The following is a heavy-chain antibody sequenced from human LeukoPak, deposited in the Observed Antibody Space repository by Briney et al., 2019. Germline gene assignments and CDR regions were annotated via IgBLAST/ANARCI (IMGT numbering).Heavy chain of an antibody. Sequence: SETLSLTCAVYGVSFSGYYWSWIRQPPGKGLEWIGEINHSGSTNYNPSLKSRVTISVDTSKNQFSLKLSSVTAADTAVYYCARGGGSYYYYYYGMDVWGQGTTVTVSS. D-gene: IGHD1-26*01. CDR2: INHSGST. CDR3: ARGGGSYYYYYYGMDV. CDR1: GVSFSGYY. J-gene: IGHJ6*02. V-gene: IGHV4-34*01.